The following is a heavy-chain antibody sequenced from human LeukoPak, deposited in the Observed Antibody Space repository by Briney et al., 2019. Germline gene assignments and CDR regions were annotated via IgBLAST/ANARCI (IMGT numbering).Heavy chain of an antibody. Sequence: GGSLRLSCAASGFTFSSFSMNWVRQAPGRGLEWVSSISTGSSYINYADSVKGRFAISRDNAQNSLCLQMTSLRAEDTAVYYCARSEGYCSSASCDAYYYYMDVWGKGTTVTVSS. CDR2: ISTGSSYI. V-gene: IGHV3-21*01. D-gene: IGHD2-2*01. J-gene: IGHJ6*03. CDR1: GFTFSSFS. CDR3: ARSEGYCSSASCDAYYYYMDV.